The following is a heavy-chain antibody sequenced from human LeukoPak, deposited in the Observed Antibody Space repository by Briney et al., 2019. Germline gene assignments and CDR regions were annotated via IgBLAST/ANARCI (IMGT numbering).Heavy chain of an antibody. CDR2: IYHSGST. CDR3: ARAGYSGPGGEDAFDI. Sequence: SETLSLTCAVSGGSISSGGYSWGWIRQPPGKGLEWIGYIYHSGSTYYNPSLKSRVTISVDRSKNQFSLKLSSVTAADTAVYYCARAGYSGPGGEDAFDIWGQGTMVTVSS. CDR1: GGSISSGGYS. V-gene: IGHV4-30-2*01. J-gene: IGHJ3*02. D-gene: IGHD3-16*01.